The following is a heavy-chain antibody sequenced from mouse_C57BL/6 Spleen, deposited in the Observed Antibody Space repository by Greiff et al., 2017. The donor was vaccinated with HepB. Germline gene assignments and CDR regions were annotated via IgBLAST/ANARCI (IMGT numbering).Heavy chain of an antibody. Sequence: QVQLQQPGAELVRPGSSVKLSCKASGYTFTSYWMDWVKQRPGQGLEWIGNIYPSDSETHYNQKFKDKATLTVDKSSSTAYMQLSSLTSEDSAVYYCARRGTYYDYDDRAFDYWGQGTTLTVSS. CDR3: ARRGTYYDYDDRAFDY. J-gene: IGHJ2*01. CDR2: IYPSDSET. D-gene: IGHD2-4*01. CDR1: GYTFTSYW. V-gene: IGHV1-61*01.